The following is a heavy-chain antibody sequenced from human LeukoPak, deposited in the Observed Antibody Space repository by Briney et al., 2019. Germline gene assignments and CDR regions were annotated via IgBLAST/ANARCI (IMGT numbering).Heavy chain of an antibody. Sequence: SETLSLTCAVYGGSFSGYYWSWIRQPPGKGLEWIGEINHSGSTNYNPSLKSRVTISVDTSKNQLSLKLSSVTAADTAVYYCARGGYCTSTSCYGGGFDPWGQGTLVTVSS. D-gene: IGHD2-2*01. V-gene: IGHV4-34*01. CDR3: ARGGYCTSTSCYGGGFDP. CDR2: INHSGST. J-gene: IGHJ5*02. CDR1: GGSFSGYY.